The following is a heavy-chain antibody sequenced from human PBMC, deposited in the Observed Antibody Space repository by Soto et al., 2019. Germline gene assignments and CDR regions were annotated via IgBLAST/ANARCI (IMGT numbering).Heavy chain of an antibody. Sequence: ASVKVSCKASGGTFSSYAISWVRQAPGQGLEWMGGIIPIFGTANYAQKFQGRVTITADESTSTAYMELSSLRSEDTAVYYCARDEAGYSYGYVSQLKLDYWGQGTLVTVSS. J-gene: IGHJ4*02. CDR2: IIPIFGTA. V-gene: IGHV1-69*13. CDR1: GGTFSSYA. CDR3: ARDEAGYSYGYVSQLKLDY. D-gene: IGHD5-18*01.